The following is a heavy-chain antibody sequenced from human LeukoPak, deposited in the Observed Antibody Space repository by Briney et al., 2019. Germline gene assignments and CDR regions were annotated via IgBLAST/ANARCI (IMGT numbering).Heavy chain of an antibody. Sequence: SGALSLTGAGSGGSISSSNWWSWVRQPPGKGLEWIGEIYHSGSTNYNPSLKSRVTISVDKSKNQFSLKLSSVTAADTAVYYCARGGAYTRSGSYSPWYFDYWGQGTLVTVSS. CDR3: ARGGAYTRSGSYSPWYFDY. CDR2: IYHSGST. D-gene: IGHD3-10*01. J-gene: IGHJ4*02. CDR1: GGSISSSNW. V-gene: IGHV4-4*02.